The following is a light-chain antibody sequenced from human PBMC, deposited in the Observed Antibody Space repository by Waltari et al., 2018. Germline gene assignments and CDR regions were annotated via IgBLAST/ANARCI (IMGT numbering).Light chain of an antibody. CDR2: AVS. V-gene: IGKV1-9*01. CDR1: QGKGRN. CDR3: QQLNSYPIT. Sequence: RASQGKGRNLPGCQEKPGKAPKLLISAVSNLQSEVPLRFSGSGSGTDFTLTISSLQPEDFATYYCQQLNSYPITFGQGTRLEIK. J-gene: IGKJ5*01.